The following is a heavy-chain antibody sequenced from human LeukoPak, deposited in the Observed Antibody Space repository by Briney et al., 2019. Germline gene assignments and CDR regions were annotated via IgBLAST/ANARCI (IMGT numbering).Heavy chain of an antibody. Sequence: GGSLRLSCAASGFTFDDYAMHWVRQAPGKGLEWVSGISWNSGSIGYADSVKGRFTISRDSSKNTLFLQMNSLRAEDTAVYYCAKQYSSSWYYFDYWGQGTLVTVSS. CDR1: GFTFDDYA. D-gene: IGHD6-13*01. J-gene: IGHJ4*02. V-gene: IGHV3-9*01. CDR2: ISWNSGSI. CDR3: AKQYSSSWYYFDY.